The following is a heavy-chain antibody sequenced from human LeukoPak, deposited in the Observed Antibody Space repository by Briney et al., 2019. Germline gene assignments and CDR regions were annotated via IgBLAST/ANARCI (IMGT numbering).Heavy chain of an antibody. CDR1: GYTLTELS. D-gene: IGHD3-10*01. V-gene: IGHV1-24*01. CDR2: FDPEDGET. J-gene: IGHJ6*03. Sequence: WASVKVSCKVSGYTLTELSMHWVRQAPGKGLEWMGGFDPEDGETIYAQKFQGRVTMTEDTSTDTAYMELSSLRSEDTAVYYCATGYYYGSGSHYYYMDVWGKGTTVTVSS. CDR3: ATGYYYGSGSHYYYMDV.